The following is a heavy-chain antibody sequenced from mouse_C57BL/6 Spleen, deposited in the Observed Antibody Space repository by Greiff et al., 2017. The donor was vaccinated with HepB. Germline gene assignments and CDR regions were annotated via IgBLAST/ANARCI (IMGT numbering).Heavy chain of an antibody. CDR2: IYPGDGDT. CDR1: GYAFSSYW. CDR3: ARPFYYGSSYWYFDV. J-gene: IGHJ1*03. V-gene: IGHV1-80*01. Sequence: LQESGAELVKPGASVKISCKASGYAFSSYWMNWVKQRPGKGLEWIGQIYPGDGDTNYNGKFKGKATLTSDKSSSTAYMQLSSLTSEDSAVYCCARPFYYGSSYWYFDVWGTGTTVTVSS. D-gene: IGHD1-1*01.